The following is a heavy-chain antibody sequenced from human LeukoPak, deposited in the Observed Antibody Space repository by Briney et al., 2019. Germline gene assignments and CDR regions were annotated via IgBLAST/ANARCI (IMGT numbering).Heavy chain of an antibody. V-gene: IGHV4-34*01. D-gene: IGHD3-9*01. CDR3: ARDLDNAFDI. Sequence: SETLSLTCAVYGGSFSGYYWSWIRQPPGKGLEWIGEINHSGSTNYNPSLKSRVTISVDTSKNQFSLKLSSVTAADTAVYYCARDLDNAFDIWGQGTMVTVSS. CDR2: INHSGST. J-gene: IGHJ3*02. CDR1: GGSFSGYY.